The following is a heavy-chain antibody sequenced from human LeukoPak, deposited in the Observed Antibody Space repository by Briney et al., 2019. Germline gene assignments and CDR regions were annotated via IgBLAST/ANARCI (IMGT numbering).Heavy chain of an antibody. V-gene: IGHV4-34*01. Sequence: TSETLSLTCAVYGGSFSGYYWSWIRQPPGKGLEWIGEINHSGSTNYNPSLKSRVTISVDTSKNQFSLKLSSVTAADTAVYYCARKIGVIGWSDAFDIWGQGTMVTVSS. D-gene: IGHD2-21*01. CDR3: ARKIGVIGWSDAFDI. J-gene: IGHJ3*02. CDR2: INHSGST. CDR1: GGSFSGYY.